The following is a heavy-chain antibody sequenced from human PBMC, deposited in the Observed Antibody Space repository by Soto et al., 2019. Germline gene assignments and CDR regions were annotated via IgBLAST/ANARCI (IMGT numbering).Heavy chain of an antibody. D-gene: IGHD2-2*01. CDR1: GLASSSYW. J-gene: IGHJ4*02. Sequence: EVQLVESGGGLVQPGGSLRLSCAASGLASSSYWMHWVRQAPGKGLVWVSRINADGSGTTYADSVKGRLTISRDNTKKALYRQMSSLRAGDTAVYYCLTGAIYDDYWGQGTLVTVSS. V-gene: IGHV3-74*01. CDR3: LTGAIYDDY. CDR2: INADGSGT.